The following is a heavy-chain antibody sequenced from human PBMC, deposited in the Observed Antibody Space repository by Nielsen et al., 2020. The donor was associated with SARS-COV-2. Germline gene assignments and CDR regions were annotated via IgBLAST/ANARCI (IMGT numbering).Heavy chain of an antibody. CDR2: ISSSGSTI. V-gene: IGHV3-11*04. Sequence: GESLKISCAASGFTFSDYYMSWIRQAPGKGLEWVSYISSSGSTIYYADSVKGRFTISRDNAKNSLYLQMNSLRAEDTAVYYCARDPPGWYFDLWGRGTLVTVSS. CDR3: ARDPPGWYFDL. J-gene: IGHJ2*01. CDR1: GFTFSDYY.